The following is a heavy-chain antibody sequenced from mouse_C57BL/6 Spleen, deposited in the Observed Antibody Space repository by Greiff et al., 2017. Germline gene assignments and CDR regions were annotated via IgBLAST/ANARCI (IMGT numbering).Heavy chain of an antibody. CDR2: ISTGSSTI. V-gene: IGHV5-17*01. CDR1: GFTFSDYG. Sequence: EVKLVESGGGLVKPGGSLKLSCAASGFTFSDYGMHWVRQAPEKGLEWVAYISTGSSTIYYADTVKGRFTISRDKAKNTLFLQMTSLRSEDTAMYYCTWNSNSDYWGQGTTLTVSS. J-gene: IGHJ2*01. CDR3: TWNSNSDY. D-gene: IGHD2-5*01.